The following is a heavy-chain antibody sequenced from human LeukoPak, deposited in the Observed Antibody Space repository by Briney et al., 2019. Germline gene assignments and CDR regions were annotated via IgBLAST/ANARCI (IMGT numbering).Heavy chain of an antibody. CDR2: INHSGST. CDR3: ARIVRGDAFDY. D-gene: IGHD3-10*02. CDR1: GGSFSGYY. Sequence: SETLSLTCAVYGGSFSGYYWSWIRQPPGKGLEWIGEINHSGSTNYNPSLKSRVTISVDTSKNQFSLKLSSVTAADTAVYFCARIVRGDAFDYWGQGTLVTVSP. J-gene: IGHJ4*02. V-gene: IGHV4-34*01.